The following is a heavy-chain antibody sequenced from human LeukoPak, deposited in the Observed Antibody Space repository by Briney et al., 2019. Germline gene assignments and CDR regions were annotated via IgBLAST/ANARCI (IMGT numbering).Heavy chain of an antibody. D-gene: IGHD6-19*01. V-gene: IGHV4-61*02. J-gene: IGHJ4*02. Sequence: PSETLSLTCTVSGGSISSGSYYWSWIRQPAGKGLEWIGRIYTSGSTNYNPSLKSRVTISVDTSKNQFSLKLSSVTAADTAVYYCASGSYSSGLFDYWGQGTLVTVSS. CDR1: GGSISSGSYY. CDR3: ASGSYSSGLFDY. CDR2: IYTSGST.